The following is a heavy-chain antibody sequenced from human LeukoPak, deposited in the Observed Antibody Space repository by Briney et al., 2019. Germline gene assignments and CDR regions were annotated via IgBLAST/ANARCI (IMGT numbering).Heavy chain of an antibody. D-gene: IGHD3-22*01. J-gene: IGHJ4*02. CDR3: ARGGYYFERSGSLDY. CDR1: GVSISDYY. Sequence: SETLSLTCTVSGVSISDYYWSWIRQPPGKGLEWMGYISYTGITKNNPPLESRVAISVDSSKNQISLKMSSVTAEDTAVYYCARGGYYFERSGSLDYWGQGSLVTVSS. CDR2: ISYTGIT. V-gene: IGHV4-59*01.